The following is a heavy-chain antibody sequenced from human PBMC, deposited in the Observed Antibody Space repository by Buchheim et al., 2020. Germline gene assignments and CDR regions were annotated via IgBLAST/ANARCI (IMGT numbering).Heavy chain of an antibody. J-gene: IGHJ5*02. CDR2: ISYSGST. CDR1: GGSISSYY. D-gene: IGHD1-26*01. CDR3: ATDLGGWFDP. V-gene: IGHV4-59*01. Sequence: QVQLQESGPGLVKPSETLSLICTVSGGSISSYYWSWIRQPPGKGLEWIGSISYSGSTNYNPSLKSRVTISVDTSQTHFSLKLSSVTAADTAVYYCATDLGGWFDPWGQGTL.